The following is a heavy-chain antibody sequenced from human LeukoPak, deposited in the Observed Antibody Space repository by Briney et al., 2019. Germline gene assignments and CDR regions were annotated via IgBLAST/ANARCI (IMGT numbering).Heavy chain of an antibody. V-gene: IGHV4-34*01. CDR3: ARDAPSLYGSGYEQGAEQWRTYYYYMDV. J-gene: IGHJ6*03. CDR1: GGSFSGYY. Sequence: SESLSLTCAVYGGSFSGYYLNWIRQPPGKGLEWIGEINHSGSTNYNPSLKSRVTISVGTSKNQCSLKVSSVTAADTAVYYCARDAPSLYGSGYEQGAEQWRTYYYYMDVWGKGTTVTVSS. CDR2: INHSGST. D-gene: IGHD3-10*01.